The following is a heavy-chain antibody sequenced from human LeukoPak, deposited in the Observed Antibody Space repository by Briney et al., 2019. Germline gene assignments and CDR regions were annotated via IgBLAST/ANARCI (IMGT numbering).Heavy chain of an antibody. Sequence: SETLSLTCTISGGSISSYYWSWIRQPPGKGLEWIGYIYDSGSTNYNPSLKSRVTISVDTSKNQFSLKLSSVTAADTAVYYCACLTTADAFDIWGQGTMVTVSS. CDR3: ACLTTADAFDI. V-gene: IGHV4-59*01. J-gene: IGHJ3*02. CDR1: GGSISSYY. D-gene: IGHD3-22*01. CDR2: IYDSGST.